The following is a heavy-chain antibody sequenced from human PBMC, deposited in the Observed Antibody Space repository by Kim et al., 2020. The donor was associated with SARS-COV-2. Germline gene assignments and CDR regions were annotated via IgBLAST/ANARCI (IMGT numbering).Heavy chain of an antibody. V-gene: IGHV3-64*02. Sequence: WGSLRLSCAASGFIFSTYAMHWVRQAPGKGPEYVSAISSNGADTYYADSVKGRFTISRDNSKNTLYLQMGSLGAEDMAVYYCAREGRHCSGTACYLFDYWGQGTLVTVSS. J-gene: IGHJ4*02. CDR1: GFIFSTYA. CDR3: AREGRHCSGTACYLFDY. CDR2: ISSNGADT. D-gene: IGHD2-2*01.